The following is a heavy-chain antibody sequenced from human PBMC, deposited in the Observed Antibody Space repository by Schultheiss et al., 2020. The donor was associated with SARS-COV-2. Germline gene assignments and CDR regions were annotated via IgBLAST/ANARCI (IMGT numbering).Heavy chain of an antibody. CDR3: ARDGWTEGPFDY. CDR1: GGSISSGGYY. J-gene: IGHJ4*02. Sequence: SETLSLTCTVSGGSISSGGYYWSWIRQHPGKGLEWIGYIYYSGSTNYNPSLKSRVTISVDTSKNQFSLKLSSVTAADTAVYYCARDGWTEGPFDYWGQGTLVTVSS. V-gene: IGHV4-61*08. CDR2: IYYSGST. D-gene: IGHD6-19*01.